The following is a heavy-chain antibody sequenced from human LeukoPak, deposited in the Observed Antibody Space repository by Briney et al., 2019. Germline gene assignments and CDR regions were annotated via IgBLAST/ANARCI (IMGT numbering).Heavy chain of an antibody. D-gene: IGHD5-24*01. V-gene: IGHV4-59*01. CDR1: GGSISGYY. J-gene: IGHJ4*02. Sequence: PSETLSLTCIVSGGSISGYYWSWIRQPPGKALEWIGYIYYTGSTGYNPPLESRVTISIDTSKNQFSLNLSSVTAADTAVYYCARAGPRRDGYSLDYWGQGNLVSVSS. CDR3: ARAGPRRDGYSLDY. CDR2: IYYTGST.